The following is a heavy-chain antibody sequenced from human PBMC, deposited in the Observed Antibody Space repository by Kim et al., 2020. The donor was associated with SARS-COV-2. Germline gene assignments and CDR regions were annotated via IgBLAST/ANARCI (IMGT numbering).Heavy chain of an antibody. J-gene: IGHJ6*02. CDR3: AKDLLVRGVRGMDV. V-gene: IGHV3-30*02. D-gene: IGHD3-10*01. Sequence: AAAVRGRFTISRDNSKNTLYLQMNSLGAEDTAVYYCAKDLLVRGVRGMDVWGQGTTVTVSS.